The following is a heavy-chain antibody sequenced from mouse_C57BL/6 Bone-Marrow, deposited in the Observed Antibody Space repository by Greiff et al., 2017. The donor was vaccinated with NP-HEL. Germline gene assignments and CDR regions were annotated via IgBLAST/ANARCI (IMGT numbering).Heavy chain of an antibody. CDR3: ASGVNSTYYYGSRGYFDV. D-gene: IGHD1-1*01. CDR2: INPSTGGT. J-gene: IGHJ1*03. CDR1: GYSFTGYY. Sequence: EVQLQQSGPELVKPGASVKISCKASGYSFTGYYMNWVKQSPEKSLEWIGEINPSTGGTTYNQKFKAKATLTVDKSSSTAYMQLKSLTSEDSAVYYCASGVNSTYYYGSRGYFDVWGTGTTVTVSS. V-gene: IGHV1-42*01.